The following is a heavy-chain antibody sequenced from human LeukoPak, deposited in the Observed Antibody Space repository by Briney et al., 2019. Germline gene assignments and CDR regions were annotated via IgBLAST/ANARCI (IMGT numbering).Heavy chain of an antibody. CDR3: ARIGWELLMGCSGY. Sequence: GGSLRLSCAASGFTFSSYSMNWVRQAPGKGLEWVSSISSSSSYIYYADSVKGRFTISRDNAKNSLYLQMNSLRAEDTAVYYCARIGWELLMGCSGYWGQGTLVTVSS. V-gene: IGHV3-21*01. J-gene: IGHJ4*02. D-gene: IGHD1-26*01. CDR1: GFTFSSYS. CDR2: ISSSSSYI.